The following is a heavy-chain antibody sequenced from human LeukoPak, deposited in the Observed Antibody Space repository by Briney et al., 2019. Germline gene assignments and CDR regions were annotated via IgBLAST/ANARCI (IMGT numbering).Heavy chain of an antibody. J-gene: IGHJ4*02. Sequence: GGSLRLSCAASGFTIRNYWMNWVRQAPGEGLEWVANINQDESVKPYVDSVKGRFTISRDNAKNSLYLQMNTLRVEDTAVYYCARDCCASGSHDYWGQGAMVTVSS. CDR2: INQDESVK. V-gene: IGHV3-7*04. CDR1: GFTIRNYW. D-gene: IGHD3-10*01. CDR3: ARDCCASGSHDY.